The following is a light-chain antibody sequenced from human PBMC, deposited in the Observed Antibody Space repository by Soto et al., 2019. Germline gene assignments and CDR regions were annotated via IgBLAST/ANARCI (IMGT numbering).Light chain of an antibody. J-gene: IGKJ1*01. Sequence: DIQLIQSPSSLSASVGDRVTITCRANEKMARDLKWYQQKPGKSPKLLIYAASNLQSGVPSRFSGSGSGADFILTISSLQPEDSATYYCQQSYSTPRTFGQGTKVDI. CDR2: AAS. CDR1: EKMARD. CDR3: QQSYSTPRT. V-gene: IGKV1-39*01.